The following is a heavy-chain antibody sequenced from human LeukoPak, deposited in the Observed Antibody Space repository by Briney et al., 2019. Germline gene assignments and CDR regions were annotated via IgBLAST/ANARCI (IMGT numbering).Heavy chain of an antibody. CDR1: GFTFSSYS. J-gene: IGHJ4*02. CDR3: ARDGIMTTVTTSDY. CDR2: ISSSSSYI. V-gene: IGHV3-21*01. D-gene: IGHD4-17*01. Sequence: GGSLRLSCAASGFTFSSYSMNWVRQAPGKGLEWVSSISSSSSYIYYADSVKGRFTISRDNAKNSLYLQMNSLRAEDTAVYYCARDGIMTTVTTSDYWGQGTLVTVSS.